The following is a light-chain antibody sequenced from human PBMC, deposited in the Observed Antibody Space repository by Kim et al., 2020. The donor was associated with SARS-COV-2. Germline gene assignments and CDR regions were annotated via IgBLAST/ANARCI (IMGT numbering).Light chain of an antibody. CDR3: QTWGTGIVV. Sequence: ASVKLTCTLSSGHSSYAIAWDQQQPEKGPRYLMKLNSDGSHSKGDGIPDRFSGSSSGAERYLTISSLQSEDEADYYCQTWGTGIVVFGGGTQLTVL. CDR1: SGHSSYA. J-gene: IGLJ2*01. CDR2: LNSDGSH. V-gene: IGLV4-69*01.